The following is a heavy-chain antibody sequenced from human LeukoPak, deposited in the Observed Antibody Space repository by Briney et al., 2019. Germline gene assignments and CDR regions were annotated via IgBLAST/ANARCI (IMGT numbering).Heavy chain of an antibody. D-gene: IGHD3-22*01. V-gene: IGHV3-23*01. CDR1: GITLSNYG. Sequence: PGGSLRLSCRVSGITLSNYGMSWVRQAPGKGLEWVAGISGSGGSTNYADSVKGRFTISRDDPKNTLYLQMTSLRAGDTAVYFCAKRGVVIRVILVGFHKEAYYFDSWGQGALVTVSS. CDR2: ISGSGGST. CDR3: AKRGVVIRVILVGFHKEAYYFDS. J-gene: IGHJ4*02.